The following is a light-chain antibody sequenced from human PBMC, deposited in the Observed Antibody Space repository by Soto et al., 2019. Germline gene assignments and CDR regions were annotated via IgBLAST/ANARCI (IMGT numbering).Light chain of an antibody. CDR2: GTT. J-gene: IGLJ3*02. CDR1: SSNIGAGYD. CDR3: QSYDDSLSCSV. Sequence: QSVLTQPPSVSGAPGQRVTISCTGSSSNIGAGYDVHWYQQLPGTAPKLLIYGTTNRLSGVPDRFSGSKSDTSASLAITGLQAEDEADYYCQSYDDSLSCSVFGGGTKVTVL. V-gene: IGLV1-40*01.